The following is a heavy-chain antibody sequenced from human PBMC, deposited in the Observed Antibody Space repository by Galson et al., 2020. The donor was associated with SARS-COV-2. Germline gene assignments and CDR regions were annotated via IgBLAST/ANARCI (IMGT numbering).Heavy chain of an antibody. Sequence: GESLKISCKGSGYSFTSYWIGWVRQMPGKGLEWMGIIYPGDSDTRYSPSFQGQVTISADKSISTAYLQWSSLKASDTAMYYCARHLGSLTAMVTITYDAFDIWGQGTMVTVSS. CDR2: IYPGDSDT. V-gene: IGHV5-51*01. D-gene: IGHD5-18*01. CDR3: ARHLGSLTAMVTITYDAFDI. CDR1: GYSFTSYW. J-gene: IGHJ3*02.